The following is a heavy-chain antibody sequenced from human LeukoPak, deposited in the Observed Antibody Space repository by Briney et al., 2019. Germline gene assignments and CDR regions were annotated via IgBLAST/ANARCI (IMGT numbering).Heavy chain of an antibody. CDR3: ASTYDSSGYYFWTTFDY. Sequence: SETLSLTCTVSGGSISSYYWSWIRQPPGKGLEWIGYIYYSGSTNYNPSLKSRVTISVDTSKNQFSLKLSSVTAADTAVYYYASTYDSSGYYFWTTFDYWGQGTLVTVSS. V-gene: IGHV4-59*08. CDR1: GGSISSYY. J-gene: IGHJ4*02. CDR2: IYYSGST. D-gene: IGHD3-22*01.